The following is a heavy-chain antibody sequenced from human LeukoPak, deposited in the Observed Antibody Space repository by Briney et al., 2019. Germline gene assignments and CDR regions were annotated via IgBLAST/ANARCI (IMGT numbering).Heavy chain of an antibody. V-gene: IGHV3-33*01. Sequence: GGPLRLSCAASGFTFRNHGMHWVRQAPGKGLEWVAVIWYDGSNKYYADSVKGRFTVSRDNSKNTLYLQMNSLRAEDTAVYYCARDRSVDYFDYWGQGILVTVSS. J-gene: IGHJ4*02. D-gene: IGHD6-19*01. CDR3: ARDRSVDYFDY. CDR1: GFTFRNHG. CDR2: IWYDGSNK.